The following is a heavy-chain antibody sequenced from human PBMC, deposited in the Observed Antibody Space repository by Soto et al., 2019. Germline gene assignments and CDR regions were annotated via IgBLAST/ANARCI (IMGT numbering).Heavy chain of an antibody. CDR1: GGTFSSYA. D-gene: IGHD6-19*01. V-gene: IGHV1-69*13. CDR2: IIPIFGTA. J-gene: IGHJ4*02. Sequence: ASVKVSCKASGGTFSSYAISWVRQAPGQGLEWMGGIIPIFGTANYAQKFQGRVTITADESTSTAYMELSSLRSEDTAVYYCASGGGYSSGWYLEGGTDYWGQGTLVTVSS. CDR3: ASGGGYSSGWYLEGGTDY.